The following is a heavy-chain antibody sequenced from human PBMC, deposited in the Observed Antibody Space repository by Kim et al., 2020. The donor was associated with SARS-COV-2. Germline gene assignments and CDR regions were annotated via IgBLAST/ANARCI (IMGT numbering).Heavy chain of an antibody. CDR1: GFTFSSYA. CDR3: ARDIALDY. CDR2: ISYDGSNK. Sequence: GGSLRLSCAASGFTFSSYAMHWVRQAPGKGLEWVAVISYDGSNKYYADSVKGRFTISRDNSKNTLYLQMNSLRAEDTAVYYCARDIALDYWGQGTLVTVSS. V-gene: IGHV3-30-3*01. D-gene: IGHD6-13*01. J-gene: IGHJ4*02.